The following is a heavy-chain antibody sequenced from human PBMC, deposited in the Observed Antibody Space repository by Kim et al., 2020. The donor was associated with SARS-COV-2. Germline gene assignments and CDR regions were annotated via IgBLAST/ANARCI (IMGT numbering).Heavy chain of an antibody. J-gene: IGHJ6*02. Sequence: SLKSRVSISGGTSKNQFSLKLSYVTAADTAVYYCARHRRYYYDSKNGMDVWGQGTTVTVSS. D-gene: IGHD3-22*01. CDR3: ARHRRYYYDSKNGMDV. V-gene: IGHV4-39*01.